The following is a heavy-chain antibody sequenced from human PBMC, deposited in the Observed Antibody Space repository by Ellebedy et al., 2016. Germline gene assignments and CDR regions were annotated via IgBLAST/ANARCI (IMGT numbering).Heavy chain of an antibody. J-gene: IGHJ3*02. CDR1: GFTFSNTC. CDR2: INTKSDGGTT. V-gene: IGHV3-15*01. Sequence: GGSLRLXXVASGFTFSNTCMSWVRQAPGKGLEWVGRINTKSDGGTTEYAAPVKGRFTISRDDSKNTLYLQMNSLKTEDTGVYYCLADPEDYYALQIWGQGTMVTVSS. CDR3: LADPEDYYALQI. D-gene: IGHD3-10*01.